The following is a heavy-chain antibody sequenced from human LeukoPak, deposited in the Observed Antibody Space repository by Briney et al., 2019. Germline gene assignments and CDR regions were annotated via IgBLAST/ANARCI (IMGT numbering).Heavy chain of an antibody. CDR1: GGSFSGYY. D-gene: IGHD2-2*02. CDR2: INHSGST. CDR3: ARVHCSSTSCYRSAYYGSNKERYFDY. J-gene: IGHJ4*02. V-gene: IGHV4-34*01. Sequence: SETLSLTCAVYGGSFSGYYWSWIRQPPGKGLEWIGEINHSGSTNYNPSLKSRVTISVDTSKNQFSLKLSSVTAADTAVYYCARVHCSSTSCYRSAYYGSNKERYFDYWGQGTLVTVSS.